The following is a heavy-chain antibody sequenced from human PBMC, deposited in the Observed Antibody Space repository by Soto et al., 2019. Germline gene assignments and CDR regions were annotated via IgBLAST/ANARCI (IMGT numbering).Heavy chain of an antibody. V-gene: IGHV1-69*13. CDR2: IIPIFGTA. Sequence: SVKVSCKASGGTFSSYAISWVRQAPGQGLEWMGGIIPIFGTANYAQKFQGRVTITADESTSTAYMELSSLRSEDTAVYYCARGWDSGSAAFDYWGQGTLVTVSS. CDR1: GGTFSSYA. CDR3: ARGWDSGSAAFDY. D-gene: IGHD1-26*01. J-gene: IGHJ4*02.